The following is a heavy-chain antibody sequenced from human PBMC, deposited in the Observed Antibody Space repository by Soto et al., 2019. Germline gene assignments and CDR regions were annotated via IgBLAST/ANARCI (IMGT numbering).Heavy chain of an antibody. CDR2: IYWNDDK. Sequence: QITLKASGPTLVKPTESLSLTCAFSGFSLRAGGVAVGWIRQPPGKALEWLALIYWNDDKRFSPSLRSRLTISKDTSKNQVVLTMTNMDTEDTATYFCAHRGFQFWSDDCNWFDPWGQGIVVTVSS. V-gene: IGHV2-5*01. D-gene: IGHD3-3*01. CDR3: AHRGFQFWSDDCNWFDP. J-gene: IGHJ5*02. CDR1: GFSLRAGGVA.